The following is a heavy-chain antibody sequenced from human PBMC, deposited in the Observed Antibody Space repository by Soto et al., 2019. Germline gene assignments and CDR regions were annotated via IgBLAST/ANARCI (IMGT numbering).Heavy chain of an antibody. CDR3: ARAEYQLLYIWFDP. V-gene: IGHV4-39*01. D-gene: IGHD2-2*02. CDR2: IYYSGST. CDR1: GGSISSSSYY. J-gene: IGHJ5*02. Sequence: SETLSLTCTVSGGSISSSSYYWGWIRQPPGKGLEWIGSIYYSGSTYYNPSLKSRVTISVDTSKNQFSLKLSSVTAADTAVYYCARAEYQLLYIWFDPWGQGTLVTVSS.